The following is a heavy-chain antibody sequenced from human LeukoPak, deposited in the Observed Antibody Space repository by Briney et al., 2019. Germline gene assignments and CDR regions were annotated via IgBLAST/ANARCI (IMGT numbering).Heavy chain of an antibody. D-gene: IGHD6-13*01. CDR1: GFSLSTSGMC. CDR2: IDWDDDK. J-gene: IGHJ4*02. V-gene: IGHV2-70*11. CDR3: ARSEYRSSWYELDY. Sequence: SGPALVKPTQTLTLTCTFSGFSLSTSGMCVSWIRQPPVKALEWLARIDWDDDKYYSTSLKTRLTISKDTSKNQVVLTMTNMDPVDTATYYCARSEYRSSWYELDYWGQGTLVTVSS.